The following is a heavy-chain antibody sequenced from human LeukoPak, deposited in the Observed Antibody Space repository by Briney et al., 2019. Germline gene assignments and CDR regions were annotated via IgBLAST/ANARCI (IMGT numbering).Heavy chain of an antibody. V-gene: IGHV1-18*01. Sequence: GASVKVSCKASGYTFTSYGISWVRQAPGQGLEWMGWISVYNGNTNYAQNLQGRVTMTTDTSTTTAYMELRSLRSDDTAVYYCARVLVGATGWFDPWGQGTLVTVSS. J-gene: IGHJ5*02. CDR2: ISVYNGNT. D-gene: IGHD1-26*01. CDR1: GYTFTSYG. CDR3: ARVLVGATGWFDP.